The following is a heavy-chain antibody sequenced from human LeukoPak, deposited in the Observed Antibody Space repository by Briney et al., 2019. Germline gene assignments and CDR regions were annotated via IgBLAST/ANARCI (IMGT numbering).Heavy chain of an antibody. CDR1: GFTFSSYG. Sequence: GGSLRLSCAASGFTFSSYGMHWVRQAPGKGLEWVAFIRYDGSNKYYADSVKGRFTISRDNAKNSLYLQMNSLRAEDTAVYYCARDLSSGDQRGYWGQGTLVTVSS. CDR3: ARDLSSGDQRGY. CDR2: IRYDGSNK. D-gene: IGHD3-10*01. J-gene: IGHJ4*02. V-gene: IGHV3-30*02.